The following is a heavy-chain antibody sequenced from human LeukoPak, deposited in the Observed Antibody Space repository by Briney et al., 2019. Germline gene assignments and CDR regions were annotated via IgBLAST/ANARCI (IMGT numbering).Heavy chain of an antibody. J-gene: IGHJ6*03. Sequence: ASVKVSCKASGYTFTSYGISWVRQAPGQGLEWMGWISTYNGNTNYAQKLQGRVTMTTDTSTSTAYMELRSLRSDDTAVYYCARGPIIDIVIVPAAGDYYYMDVWGKGTTVTVSS. CDR3: ARGPIIDIVIVPAAGDYYYMDV. CDR1: GYTFTSYG. D-gene: IGHD2-2*01. V-gene: IGHV1-18*01. CDR2: ISTYNGNT.